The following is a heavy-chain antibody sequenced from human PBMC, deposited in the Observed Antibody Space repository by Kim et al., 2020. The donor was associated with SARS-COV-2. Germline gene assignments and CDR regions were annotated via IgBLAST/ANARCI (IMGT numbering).Heavy chain of an antibody. J-gene: IGHJ4*02. CDR2: ISHDGSNK. V-gene: IGHV3-30*18. CDR3: AKDLWRCGSTSCYISAGFDD. CDR1: GFTLGSYG. Sequence: GGSLRLPCAVSGFTLGSYGMHWVRQAPGKGLEWVAVISHDGSNKYYADSVKGRLTISRDNSKNTLYLQMNSLRAEDTAVYYCAKDLWRCGSTSCYISAGFDDWGQGTLVTVSS. D-gene: IGHD2-2*02.